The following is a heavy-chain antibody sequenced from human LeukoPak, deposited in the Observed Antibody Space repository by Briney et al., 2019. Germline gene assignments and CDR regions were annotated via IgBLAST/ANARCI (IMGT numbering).Heavy chain of an antibody. CDR1: GFTFSSYS. CDR2: ISSSSSYI. V-gene: IGHV3-21*01. D-gene: IGHD1-26*01. J-gene: IGHJ3*02. Sequence: GGSLRLSCAASGFTFSSYSMNWVRQAPGKGLEWVSSISSSSSYIYYADSVKGRFTISRDNAKNSLYLQMNSLRAEDTAVYYCARPVGATAAFDIWGQGTMATVSS. CDR3: ARPVGATAAFDI.